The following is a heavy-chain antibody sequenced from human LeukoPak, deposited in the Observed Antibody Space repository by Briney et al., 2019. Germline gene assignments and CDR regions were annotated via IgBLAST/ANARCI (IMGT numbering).Heavy chain of an antibody. CDR1: GFTFSTYW. D-gene: IGHD3-22*01. J-gene: IGHJ3*02. V-gene: IGHV3-7*03. CDR3: AKDIADYYDSSGYYSAFDI. Sequence: GGSLRLSCAASGFTFSTYWMSWVRQAPGKGLEWVANIKQDGSEKYYVDSGRGRFTISRDNAKNSLYLQMNSLRAEDTALYYCAKDIADYYDSSGYYSAFDIWGQGTMVTVSS. CDR2: IKQDGSEK.